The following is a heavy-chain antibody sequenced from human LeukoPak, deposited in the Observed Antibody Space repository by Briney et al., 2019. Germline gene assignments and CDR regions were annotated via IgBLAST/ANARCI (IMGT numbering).Heavy chain of an antibody. CDR1: GYTFTSYG. J-gene: IGHJ4*02. V-gene: IGHV1-18*04. CDR2: ISAYNGNT. D-gene: IGHD3-10*01. CDR3: ARGEDYGSGSYGFDY. Sequence: ASVKVSCKASGYTFTSYGISWVRQAPGQGLEWMGWISAYNGNTNYAQKLQGGVTMTTDTSTSTAYMELRSLRSDDTAVYYCARGEDYGSGSYGFDYWGQGTLVTVSS.